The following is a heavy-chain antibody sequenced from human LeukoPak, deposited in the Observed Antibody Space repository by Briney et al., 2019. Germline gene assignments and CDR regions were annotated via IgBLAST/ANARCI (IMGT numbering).Heavy chain of an antibody. CDR1: GFIFSNYG. J-gene: IGHJ6*02. CDR2: ISFDGSKQ. V-gene: IGHV3-30*18. Sequence: GRSLRLSCAASGFIFSNYGMHWVRQAPGKGLEWVATISFDGSKQHYTDSVKGRFTISRDESKKTLYLQMNSLRADDTAVYYCAKDICHCAGSSCHHLNKNYYYGMDVWGQGTTVTVSS. D-gene: IGHD2-15*01. CDR3: AKDICHCAGSSCHHLNKNYYYGMDV.